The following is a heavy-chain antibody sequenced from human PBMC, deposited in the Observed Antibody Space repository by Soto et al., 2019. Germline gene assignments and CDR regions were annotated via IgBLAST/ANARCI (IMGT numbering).Heavy chain of an antibody. D-gene: IGHD6-13*01. Sequence: ASVKISCKASGYTFTSYDINWVRQATGQGLEWMGWMNPNSGNTGYAQKFQGRVTMTRNTSISTAYMELSSLRSEDTAVYYCARVSSSWYIYYYYGMEVWGQGTTVTVSS. CDR1: GYTFTSYD. J-gene: IGHJ6*02. V-gene: IGHV1-8*01. CDR3: ARVSSSWYIYYYYGMEV. CDR2: MNPNSGNT.